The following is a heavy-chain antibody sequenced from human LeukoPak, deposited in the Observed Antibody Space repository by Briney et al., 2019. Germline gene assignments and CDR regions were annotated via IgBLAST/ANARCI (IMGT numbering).Heavy chain of an antibody. CDR3: AKDRGRYYDSSGYYWGYYFDS. CDR1: GFTFSTYA. D-gene: IGHD3-22*01. Sequence: PGGSLRLSCAASGFTFSTYAVNCVRQAPGKGLEWVSTISGSGGSTYYADSVKGRFTISRDNSKNTLYLQMSSLRAEDTAVYYCAKDRGRYYDSSGYYWGYYFDSWGQGILVTVST. J-gene: IGHJ4*02. CDR2: ISGSGGST. V-gene: IGHV3-23*01.